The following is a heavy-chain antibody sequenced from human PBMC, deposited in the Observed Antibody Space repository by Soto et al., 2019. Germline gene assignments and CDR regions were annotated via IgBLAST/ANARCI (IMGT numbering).Heavy chain of an antibody. J-gene: IGHJ5*02. D-gene: IGHD6-13*01. CDR3: ARAEQQLARRQLIDP. Sequence: SETPSITCAVSGGSINISNWWGWLRQPPGKGLEWIGEIYHSGSTNYNPSLKSRVTISVDKSKNQFSLKLSSVTAADTAVYYCARAEQQLARRQLIDPWGQGTQVTVSS. CDR1: GGSINISNW. V-gene: IGHV4-4*02. CDR2: IYHSGST.